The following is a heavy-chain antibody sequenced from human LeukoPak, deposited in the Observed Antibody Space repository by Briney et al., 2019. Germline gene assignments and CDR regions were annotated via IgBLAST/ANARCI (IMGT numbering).Heavy chain of an antibody. Sequence: LWASVKVSCKASGYTFTGYYMHWVRQAPGQGLEWMGRINPNSGGTNYAQKFQGRVTMARDTSISTAYMELSRLRSDDTAVYYCASWGSTGSSFDYWGQGTLVTVSS. D-gene: IGHD6-6*01. J-gene: IGHJ4*02. V-gene: IGHV1-2*06. CDR2: INPNSGGT. CDR3: ASWGSTGSSFDY. CDR1: GYTFTGYY.